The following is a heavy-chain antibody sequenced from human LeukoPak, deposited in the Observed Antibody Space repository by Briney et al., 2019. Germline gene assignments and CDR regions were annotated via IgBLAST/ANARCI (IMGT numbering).Heavy chain of an antibody. Sequence: SVKVSCKVSGYTLTELSMHWVRQAPGKGLEWMGGFDPEDGETIYAQKFQGRVTMTEDTSTDTAYMELSSLRSEDTAVYYCASIVGAEYYFDYWGQGTLVTVSS. D-gene: IGHD1-26*01. CDR3: ASIVGAEYYFDY. CDR2: FDPEDGET. J-gene: IGHJ4*02. V-gene: IGHV1-24*01. CDR1: GYTLTELS.